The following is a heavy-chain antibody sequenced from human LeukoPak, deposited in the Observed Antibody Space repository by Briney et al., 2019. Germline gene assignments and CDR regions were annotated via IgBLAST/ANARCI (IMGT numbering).Heavy chain of an antibody. Sequence: KSGGSLRFSCAASGFTSGSYGMHWFPQAPGKGREWVSPICRSSMYIYYGSSVKGPVTISRDNAKNSLYLQMNSLRAEDTAVYYCARASYGSGSYPGDYWGQGTLVTVSS. V-gene: IGHV3-21*04. D-gene: IGHD3-10*01. J-gene: IGHJ4*02. CDR1: GFTSGSYG. CDR2: ICRSSMYI. CDR3: ARASYGSGSYPGDY.